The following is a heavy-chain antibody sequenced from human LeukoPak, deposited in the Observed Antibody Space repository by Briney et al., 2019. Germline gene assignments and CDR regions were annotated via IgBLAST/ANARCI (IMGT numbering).Heavy chain of an antibody. CDR2: ISSSSSTI. CDR1: GFTLSSYA. V-gene: IGHV3-48*01. Sequence: GGSLRLSCAASGFTLSSYAMNWVRQAPGKGLEWVSYISSSSSTIYYADSVRGRFTISRDNAKNSLYLQMNSLTAEDTAVYYCARNPPGIVGAPTHYCYYMDVWGRGTTVTISS. CDR3: ARNPPGIVGAPTHYCYYMDV. J-gene: IGHJ6*03. D-gene: IGHD1-26*01.